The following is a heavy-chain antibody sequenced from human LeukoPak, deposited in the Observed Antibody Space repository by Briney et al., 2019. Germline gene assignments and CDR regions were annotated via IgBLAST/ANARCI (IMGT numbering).Heavy chain of an antibody. V-gene: IGHV1-69*04. CDR3: ARGRPYYYDSSGYYAV. CDR1: GGTFSSYA. CDR2: IIPILGIA. Sequence: SVKVSCKASGGTFSSYAISWVRQAPGQGLEWMGRIIPILGIANCAQKFQGRVTITADKSTSTAYMELSSLRSEDTAVYYCARGRPYYYDSSGYYAVWGQGTLVTVSS. D-gene: IGHD3-22*01. J-gene: IGHJ4*02.